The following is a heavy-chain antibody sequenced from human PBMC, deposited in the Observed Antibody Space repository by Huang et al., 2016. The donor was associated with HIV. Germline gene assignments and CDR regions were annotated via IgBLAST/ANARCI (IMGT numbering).Heavy chain of an antibody. CDR1: GGSISSSRYY. CDR2: MYYSGST. CDR3: AGQGYDFWSGYYKGPDDAFDI. J-gene: IGHJ3*02. D-gene: IGHD3-3*01. V-gene: IGHV4-39*01. Sequence: QLQLQESGPGLVKPSETLSLTCTVSGGSISSSRYYWGGIRQPPGKGLEWIGSMYYSGSTYNKPYRKSRIAISVDTSKNQFSLKLSSVTAADTAVYYCAGQGYDFWSGYYKGPDDAFDIWGQGTVVTVSS.